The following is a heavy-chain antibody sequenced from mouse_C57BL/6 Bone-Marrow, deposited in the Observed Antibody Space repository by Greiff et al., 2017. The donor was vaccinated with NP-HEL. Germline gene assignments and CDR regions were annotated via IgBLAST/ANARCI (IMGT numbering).Heavy chain of an antibody. D-gene: IGHD1-1*01. CDR3: TTLYYYGSSYDY. CDR1: GFNIKDDY. J-gene: IGHJ2*01. Sequence: VQLKQSGAELVRPGASVKLSCTASGFNIKDDYMHWVKQRPEQGLEWIGWIDPENGDTEYASKFQGKATITADTTSNTAYLQLSSLPSEVTAVYYCTTLYYYGSSYDYWGQGTTLTVSS. V-gene: IGHV14-4*01. CDR2: IDPENGDT.